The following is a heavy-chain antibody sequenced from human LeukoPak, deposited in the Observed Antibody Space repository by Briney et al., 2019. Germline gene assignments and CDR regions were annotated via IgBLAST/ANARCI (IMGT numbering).Heavy chain of an antibody. CDR3: ARVSGGVFED. D-gene: IGHD2-8*02. CDR2: TYYRSKWKN. Sequence: SQTLSLTCAISGDIVSSNTVTWNWISQSPSRGLEWLGRTYYRSKWKNDYADSVKSRITINPDTSKNQFSLQLNSVSPEDTAVYYCARVSGGVFEDWGQGTLVTVSS. CDR1: GDIVSSNTVT. V-gene: IGHV6-1*01. J-gene: IGHJ4*02.